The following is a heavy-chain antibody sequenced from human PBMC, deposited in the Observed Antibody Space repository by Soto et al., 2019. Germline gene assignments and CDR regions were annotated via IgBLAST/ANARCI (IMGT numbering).Heavy chain of an antibody. Sequence: QVQLVQSGPEVKKPGASVRVSCRASGYTFNTYGFTWVRQAPGQGLEWMGWIGANNGYTNYVQKFRGRVTMTADTSTYTSHMGLRTLTSAVSYVSFCGVDRRGAEGFDSWGQGTLVTVSS. CDR1: GYTFNTYG. CDR2: IGANNGYT. J-gene: IGHJ4*02. CDR3: GVDRRGAEGFDS. V-gene: IGHV1-18*01.